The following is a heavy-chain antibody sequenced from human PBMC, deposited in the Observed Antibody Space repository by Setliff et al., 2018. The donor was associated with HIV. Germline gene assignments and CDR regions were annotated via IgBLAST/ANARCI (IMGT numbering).Heavy chain of an antibody. CDR2: IYYSGST. Sequence: PSETLSLTCTVSGGSISSYYWSWIRQPPGKGLEWIGYIYYSGSTNYRPSLKSGVTISVDTSKNQFSLKLSSVTAADTAIDYCARGAPGGYCGGYCYFQGDYQYYYYMDVWGNGTTFTVSS. CDR1: GGSISSYY. CDR3: ARGAPGGYCGGYCYFQGDYQYYYYMDV. V-gene: IGHV4-59*08. J-gene: IGHJ6*03. D-gene: IGHD2-21*02.